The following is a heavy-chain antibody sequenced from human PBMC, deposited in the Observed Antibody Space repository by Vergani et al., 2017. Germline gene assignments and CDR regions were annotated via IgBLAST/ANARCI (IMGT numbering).Heavy chain of an antibody. CDR1: GFDFNSYS. V-gene: IGHV3-21*01. CDR3: ARDLRGYGPFDL. J-gene: IGHJ4*02. D-gene: IGHD6-25*01. CDR2: ISSQTDDI. Sequence: EVQLVESGGGLVRPGGSLRLSCAVSGFDFNSYSMNWIRQAPGKGLEWVASISSQTDDIFYADALRGRFTISRDNAAQSLFLQMSSLRAEDTGVYFCARDLRGYGPFDLWGQGTLVTVS.